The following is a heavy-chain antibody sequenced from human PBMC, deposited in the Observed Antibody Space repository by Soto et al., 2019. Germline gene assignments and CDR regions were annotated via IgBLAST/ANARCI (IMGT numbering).Heavy chain of an antibody. J-gene: IGHJ5*02. CDR1: GGSISSSSYY. Sequence: QLQLQESGPGLVKPSETLSLTCTVSGGSISSSSYYWGWIRQPPGKGLEWIGSIYYSGSTYYNPSLKSRVPISVDTSKNQFSLKLSSVTAADTAVYYCARRIYCSGGSCYSPWFDPWGQGTLVTVSS. V-gene: IGHV4-39*01. CDR3: ARRIYCSGGSCYSPWFDP. CDR2: IYYSGST. D-gene: IGHD2-15*01.